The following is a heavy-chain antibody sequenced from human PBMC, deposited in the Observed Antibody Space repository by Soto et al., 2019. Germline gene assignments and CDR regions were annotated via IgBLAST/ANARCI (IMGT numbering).Heavy chain of an antibody. CDR3: ASGGGSGGGSWYYWFDP. CDR1: GFTVSSNY. D-gene: IGHD6-13*01. J-gene: IGHJ5*02. V-gene: IGHV3-66*01. Sequence: GGSLRLSCAASGFTVSSNYMSWVRQAPGKGLEWVSVIYSGGSTYYADSVKGRFTISRDNSKNTLYLQMNSLRAEDTAVYYCASGGGSGGGSWYYWFDPWGQGTLVTVSS. CDR2: IYSGGST.